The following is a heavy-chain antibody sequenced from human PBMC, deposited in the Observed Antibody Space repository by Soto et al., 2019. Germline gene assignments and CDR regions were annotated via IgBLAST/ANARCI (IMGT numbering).Heavy chain of an antibody. D-gene: IGHD3-9*01. CDR1: GGSISSYY. J-gene: IGHJ5*02. V-gene: IGHV4-59*01. Sequence: PSETLSLTCTVSGGSISSYYWSWIRQPPGKGLEWIGYIYYSGSTNYNPSLKSRVTISVDTSKNQFSLKLSSVTAADTAVYYCARGRTYYDILTGQISHWFDPWGQGTLVTVSS. CDR2: IYYSGST. CDR3: ARGRTYYDILTGQISHWFDP.